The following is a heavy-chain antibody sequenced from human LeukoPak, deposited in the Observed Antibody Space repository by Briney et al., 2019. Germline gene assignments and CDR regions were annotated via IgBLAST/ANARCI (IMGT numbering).Heavy chain of an antibody. CDR3: ARVGTLYGDYVLFDY. J-gene: IGHJ4*02. D-gene: IGHD4-17*01. CDR2: IDSDGSST. Sequence: PGGSLRLSCVASGLTFSSYWMHWVRQAPGKGLVWVSRIDSDGSSTSYADSVKGRFTISRDNAKNTLYLQMNSLRAEDTAVYYCARVGTLYGDYVLFDYWGQGTLVTVSS. CDR1: GLTFSSYW. V-gene: IGHV3-74*01.